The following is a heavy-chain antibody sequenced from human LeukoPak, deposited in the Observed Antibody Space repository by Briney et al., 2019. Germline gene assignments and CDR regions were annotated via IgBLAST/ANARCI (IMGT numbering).Heavy chain of an antibody. CDR1: GLTFSSYW. CDR3: ARDLSSWDSNDY. D-gene: IGHD6-13*01. CDR2: IKQDGSEK. J-gene: IGHJ4*02. Sequence: GGSLRLSCAASGLTFSSYWMSWVRQAPGKGLEWVANIKQDGSEKYYVDSVKGRFTISRDNAKNSLYLQMNSLRAEDTAVYYCARDLSSWDSNDYWGQGTLVTVSS. V-gene: IGHV3-7*01.